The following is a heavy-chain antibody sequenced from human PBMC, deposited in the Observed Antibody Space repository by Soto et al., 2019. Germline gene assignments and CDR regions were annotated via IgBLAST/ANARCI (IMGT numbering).Heavy chain of an antibody. V-gene: IGHV3-23*01. Sequence: LRLSCAASGFTFSSYAMSWVRQAPGKGLEWVSAISGSGGSTYYADSVKGRFTISRDNSKNTLYLQMNSLRAEDTAVYYCAKPYNSYSSGWYYFDYWGQGTLVTVS. CDR2: ISGSGGST. D-gene: IGHD6-19*01. CDR3: AKPYNSYSSGWYYFDY. CDR1: GFTFSSYA. J-gene: IGHJ4*02.